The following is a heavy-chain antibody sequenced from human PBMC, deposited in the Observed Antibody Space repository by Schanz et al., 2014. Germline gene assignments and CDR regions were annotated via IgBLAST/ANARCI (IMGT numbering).Heavy chain of an antibody. CDR3: AKGKDSPYYFDD. D-gene: IGHD2-15*01. J-gene: IGHJ4*02. V-gene: IGHV3-11*01. CDR1: GFTFSDYY. Sequence: VRLLESGGGLVQPGGSLRLSCAASGFTFSDYYMTWIRQAPGKGLEWVSYISSSASTIQYADYTDSVKGRFTISRDNSRNTMYLQMTGLRAEDTAIYYCAKGKDSPYYFDDWGQGTLVTVSS. CDR2: ISSSASTIQYA.